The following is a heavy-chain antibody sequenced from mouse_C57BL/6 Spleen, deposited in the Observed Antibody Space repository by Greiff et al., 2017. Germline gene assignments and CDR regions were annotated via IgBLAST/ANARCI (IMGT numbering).Heavy chain of an antibody. CDR3: ARHNYYGSSYYAMDY. D-gene: IGHD1-1*01. Sequence: EVQRVESGGGLVKPGGSLKLSCAASGFTFSSYTMSWVRQTPEKRLEWVATISGGGGNTYYPDSVKGRFTISRDNAKNTLYLQMSSLRSEDTALYYCARHNYYGSSYYAMDYWGQGTSVTVSS. CDR2: ISGGGGNT. V-gene: IGHV5-9*01. J-gene: IGHJ4*01. CDR1: GFTFSSYT.